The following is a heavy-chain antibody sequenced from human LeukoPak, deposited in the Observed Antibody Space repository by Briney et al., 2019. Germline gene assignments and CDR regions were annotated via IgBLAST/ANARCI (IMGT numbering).Heavy chain of an antibody. CDR1: GYSFTSYW. V-gene: IGHV5-51*01. CDR2: IDPSDSET. Sequence: GESLKTSCKASGYSFTSYWIGWLRQMPGKGLEWMGIIDPSDSETRYTPSFQGQVTISVDKSLTTAYLQWNSLKASDTAMYYCARQTAMGRSGDYWGQGTLVTVSS. J-gene: IGHJ4*02. D-gene: IGHD5-18*01. CDR3: ARQTAMGRSGDY.